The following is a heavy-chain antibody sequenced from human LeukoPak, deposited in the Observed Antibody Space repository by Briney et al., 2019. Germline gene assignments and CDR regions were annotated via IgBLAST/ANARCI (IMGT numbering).Heavy chain of an antibody. V-gene: IGHV1-2*02. CDR1: GYTFTGYY. Sequence: GASVKVSCKASGYTFTGYYMHWVRQAPGQGLEWMGWINPNSGGTNYAQKFQGRVTMTRDTSISTAYMELSRLRSDDTAVYYCARRPPVAATRSYYYGMDVWGQGTTVTVSS. J-gene: IGHJ6*02. CDR2: INPNSGGT. CDR3: ARRPPVAATRSYYYGMDV. D-gene: IGHD2-15*01.